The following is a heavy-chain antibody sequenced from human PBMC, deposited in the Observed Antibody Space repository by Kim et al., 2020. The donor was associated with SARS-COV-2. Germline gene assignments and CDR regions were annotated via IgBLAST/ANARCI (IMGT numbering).Heavy chain of an antibody. Sequence: SETLSLTCAVYGGSFSGYYWSWIRQPPGKGLEWIGEINHSGSTNYNPSLKSRVTISVDTSKNQFSLKLSSVTAADTAVYYCASRDTYYYGSGSHYFDYWG. V-gene: IGHV4-34*01. D-gene: IGHD3-10*01. CDR2: INHSGST. J-gene: IGHJ4*01. CDR3: ASRDTYYYGSGSHYFDY. CDR1: GGSFSGYY.